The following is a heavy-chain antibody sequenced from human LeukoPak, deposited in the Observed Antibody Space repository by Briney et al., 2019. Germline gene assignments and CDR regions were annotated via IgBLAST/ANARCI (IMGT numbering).Heavy chain of an antibody. V-gene: IGHV3-48*03. CDR1: GFTFSSYE. J-gene: IGHJ6*03. CDR2: ISSSGSTI. CDR3: ARRNYYYYYYMDV. Sequence: PGGSLRLSCAASGFTFSSYEMNWVRQAPGKGLEWVSYISSSGSTIYYAGSVKGRFTISRDNAKNSLYLQMNSLRAEDTAVYYCARRNYYYYYYMDVWGKGTTVTVSS.